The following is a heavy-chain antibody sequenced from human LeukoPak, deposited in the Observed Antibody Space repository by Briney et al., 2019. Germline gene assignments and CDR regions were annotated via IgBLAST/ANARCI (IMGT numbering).Heavy chain of an antibody. CDR1: GFTFSSYA. Sequence: GGSLRLSCAASGFTFSSYAMSWVRQAPGKGLEWVSAISGSGGSTYYADSVKGRFTISRDNSKNTLYLQMNSLRAEDTAVYYCAKDPGRWYYDFWSGYYLSVWGKGTTVTVSS. CDR3: AKDPGRWYYDFWSGYYLSV. D-gene: IGHD3-3*01. CDR2: ISGSGGST. V-gene: IGHV3-23*01. J-gene: IGHJ6*04.